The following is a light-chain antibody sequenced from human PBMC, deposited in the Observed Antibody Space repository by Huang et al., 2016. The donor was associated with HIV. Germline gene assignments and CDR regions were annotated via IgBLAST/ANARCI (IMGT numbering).Light chain of an antibody. Sequence: EIVMTQSPATLSVSPGERATLSCRDSQRVNSNLAWYQQKPGQEPRLLIYGASTMVTGIPARFSGSGSGTEFTLTISSLQSEDFAVYSCQQYNNWPLTFGGGTKVEIK. J-gene: IGKJ4*01. CDR2: GAS. CDR1: QRVNSN. CDR3: QQYNNWPLT. V-gene: IGKV3-15*01.